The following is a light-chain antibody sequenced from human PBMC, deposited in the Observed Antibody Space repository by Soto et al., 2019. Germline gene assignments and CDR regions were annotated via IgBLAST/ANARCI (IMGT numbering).Light chain of an antibody. J-gene: IGKJ2*01. CDR1: QSVISY. CDR2: GAS. CDR3: QQYNTWPPRYT. V-gene: IGKV3-15*01. Sequence: EIVMTQSPATLSVSPGGRATLSCRANQSVISYLAWYQQRPGQPPRLLIYGASTRATGIPARFSGSGSGTEFSLTISSLHSEDFAIYYCQQYNTWPPRYTFGQGTKLEIK.